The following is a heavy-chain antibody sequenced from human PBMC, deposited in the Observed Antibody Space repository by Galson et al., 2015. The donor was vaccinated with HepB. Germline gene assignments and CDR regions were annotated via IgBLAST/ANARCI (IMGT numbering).Heavy chain of an antibody. Sequence: SVKVSCKASGYTFTGYYIHWVRQAPGQGLEWMGRMNPHSGGANIAQKFQGRIILTRDTSISTVYIQLSRLRSDDTVVYYCAREMSGGISATDSSGYAFDYWGQGTLVTVSS. CDR3: AREMSGGISATDSSGYAFDY. CDR2: MNPHSGGA. J-gene: IGHJ4*02. D-gene: IGHD3-22*01. CDR1: GYTFTGYY. V-gene: IGHV1-2*05.